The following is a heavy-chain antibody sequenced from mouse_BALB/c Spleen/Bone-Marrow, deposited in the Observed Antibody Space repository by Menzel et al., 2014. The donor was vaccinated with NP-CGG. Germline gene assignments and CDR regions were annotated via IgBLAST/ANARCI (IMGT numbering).Heavy chain of an antibody. J-gene: IGHJ3*01. CDR1: GYSITSGYY. V-gene: IGHV3-6*02. CDR3: AIKDYRYDGALFAY. CDR2: ISYDGSN. Sequence: VQLKESGPGLVKPSQSLSLTCSVTGYSITSGYYWHWIRQFPGNKLEWMGCISYDGSNNYNPSLKNRISITRDSSKNQFFLELNSGTIEDTATYYCAIKDYRYDGALFAYWGQGTLVNVSA. D-gene: IGHD2-14*01.